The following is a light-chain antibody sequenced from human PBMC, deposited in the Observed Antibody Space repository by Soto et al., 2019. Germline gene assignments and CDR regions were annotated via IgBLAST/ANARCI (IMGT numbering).Light chain of an antibody. CDR3: QQSYST. J-gene: IGKJ3*01. V-gene: IGKV1-39*01. CDR1: QSISSY. CDR2: AAS. Sequence: DIQMTQSPSSLSASVGDRVTITCRASQSISSYLNWYQQNPGKAPKLLIYAASSLQSGVPSRFSGSGSGTDFTLTISSLQPEDFANYYCQQSYSTFGPGTKVDIK.